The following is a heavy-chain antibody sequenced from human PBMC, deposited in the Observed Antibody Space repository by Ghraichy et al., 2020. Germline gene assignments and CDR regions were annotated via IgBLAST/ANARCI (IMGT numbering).Heavy chain of an antibody. CDR2: IKSKTDGGTT. CDR1: GFTFSNAW. D-gene: IGHD1-26*01. J-gene: IGHJ6*02. Sequence: GESLNISCAASGFTFSNAWMSWVRQAPGKGLEWVGRIKSKTDGGTTDYAAPVKGRFTISRDDSKNTLYLQMNSLKTEDTAVYYCTTVGLVGATPITLYYYGMDVWGQGTTVTVSS. V-gene: IGHV3-15*01. CDR3: TTVGLVGATPITLYYYGMDV.